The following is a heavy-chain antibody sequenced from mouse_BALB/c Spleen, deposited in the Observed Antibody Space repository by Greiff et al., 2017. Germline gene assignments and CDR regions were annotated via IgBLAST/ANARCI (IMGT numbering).Heavy chain of an antibody. V-gene: IGHV1-69*02. CDR1: GYTFTSYW. Sequence: QVQLKQPGAELVKPGASVKLSCKASGYTFTSYWMHWVKQRPGQGLEWIGEIDPSDSYTNYNQKFKGKATLTVDKSSSTAYMQLSSLTSEDSAVYYCARSGYYGSSFDYWGQGTTLTVSS. CDR3: ARSGYYGSSFDY. D-gene: IGHD1-1*01. CDR2: IDPSDSYT. J-gene: IGHJ2*01.